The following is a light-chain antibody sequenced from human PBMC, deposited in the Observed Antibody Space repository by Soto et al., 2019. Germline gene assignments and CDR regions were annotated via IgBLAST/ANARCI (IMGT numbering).Light chain of an antibody. V-gene: IGKV3-20*01. Sequence: EIVLTQSPGTLSLSPGERATLSCRARQSVSSRLAWYQHKPGQAPRLLISGASSRATGIPDRFSGSASETDLTLTINRLEPEDSAVYYCQQHASAPFSLGPGTKVDIK. CDR2: GAS. CDR1: QSVSSR. CDR3: QQHASAPFS. J-gene: IGKJ3*01.